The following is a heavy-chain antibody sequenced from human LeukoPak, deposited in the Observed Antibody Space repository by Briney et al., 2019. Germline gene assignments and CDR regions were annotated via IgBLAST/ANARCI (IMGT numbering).Heavy chain of an antibody. CDR1: GGSISDSY. CDR2: IYSTGGT. Sequence: SETLSLTCTVSGGSISDSYWVWIRQPAGKGLEWIGRIYSTGGTSYNPSLKSRVSMSVDTSKNQFSLKVNSATAADTALYYCARLDYDSSVYHPYNWFDPWGQGILVTVSS. J-gene: IGHJ5*02. D-gene: IGHD3-22*01. CDR3: ARLDYDSSVYHPYNWFDP. V-gene: IGHV4-4*07.